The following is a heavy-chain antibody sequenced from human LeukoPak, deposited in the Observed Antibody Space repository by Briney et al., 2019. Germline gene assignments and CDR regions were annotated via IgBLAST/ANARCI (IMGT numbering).Heavy chain of an antibody. J-gene: IGHJ4*02. CDR3: ARDFLLQSEGLFDY. D-gene: IGHD4-11*01. CDR2: FYISGST. Sequence: SETLFHTCTDPGGSISSYYWSWVRQPAEKGLEWIGRFYISGSTNYNPSLKSRVTMSVDTSKNQFSLRLNSVTAADTAVYYCARDFLLQSEGLFDYWGQGTLVTVSS. CDR1: GGSISSYY. V-gene: IGHV4-4*07.